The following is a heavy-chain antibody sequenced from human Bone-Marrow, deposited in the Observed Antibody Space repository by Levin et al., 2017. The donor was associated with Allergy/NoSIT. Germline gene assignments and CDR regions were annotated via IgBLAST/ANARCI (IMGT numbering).Heavy chain of an antibody. D-gene: IGHD3-22*01. CDR1: GGSISSSSYY. CDR2: IYYSGST. V-gene: IGHV4-39*07. CDR3: ARVAPNYDDSSGYYHSPGAFDS. Sequence: SETLSLTCTVSGGSISSSSYYWGWIRQPPGKGLEWIGSIYYSGSTYYNPSLKSRITISVDTSKNQFSLKLSSVTAADTAVYYCARVAPNYDDSSGYYHSPGAFDSWGQGTMVTVSS. J-gene: IGHJ3*02.